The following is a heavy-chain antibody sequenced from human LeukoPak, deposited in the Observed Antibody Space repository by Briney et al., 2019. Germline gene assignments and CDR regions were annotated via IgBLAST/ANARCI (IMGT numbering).Heavy chain of an antibody. V-gene: IGHV3-23*01. J-gene: IGHJ4*02. Sequence: GGSLRLSCAASGFTFSSYAMSWVRQAPGKGLEWVSAISGSGGSTYYADSVKGRFTISRDNSKNTLYLQMNSLRAEDTAVYYCAKDRGPFNDHDYSDYWGQGTLVTVSS. CDR2: ISGSGGST. CDR3: AKDRGPFNDHDYSDY. D-gene: IGHD2-8*01. CDR1: GFTFSSYA.